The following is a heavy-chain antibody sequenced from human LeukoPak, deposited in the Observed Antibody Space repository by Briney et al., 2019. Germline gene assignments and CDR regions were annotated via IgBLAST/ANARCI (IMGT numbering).Heavy chain of an antibody. J-gene: IGHJ4*02. Sequence: GGSLRLSCAGSGFTFGGYGMRWFRQTPGKGLEWVAVIAYDGSRSFYADSVKGRFTISRDNSKNTMSVQMDDLRAEDTAVYYCTRYNNDHFDYWGQGTLVTVSS. D-gene: IGHD1-14*01. V-gene: IGHV3-33*01. CDR3: TRYNNDHFDY. CDR1: GFTFGGYG. CDR2: IAYDGSRS.